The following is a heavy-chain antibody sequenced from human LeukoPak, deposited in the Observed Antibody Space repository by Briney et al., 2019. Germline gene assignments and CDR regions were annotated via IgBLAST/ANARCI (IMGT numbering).Heavy chain of an antibody. Sequence: GGSLRLSCAASGFTFSSYSMNWVRQAPGKGLEWVSSISSSSSYIYYADSVKGRFTISRDNAKNSLYLQMNSLRAEDTAVYYCARDYDSSGPREFDYWGQGTLVTVSS. D-gene: IGHD3-22*01. CDR2: ISSSSSYI. V-gene: IGHV3-21*01. J-gene: IGHJ4*02. CDR1: GFTFSSYS. CDR3: ARDYDSSGPREFDY.